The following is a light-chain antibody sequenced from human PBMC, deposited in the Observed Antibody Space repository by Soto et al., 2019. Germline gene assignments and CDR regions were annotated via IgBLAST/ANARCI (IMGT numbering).Light chain of an antibody. V-gene: IGKV1-5*03. J-gene: IGKJ1*01. CDR1: QSVSIW. CDR3: RQFNTSPWT. Sequence: DIQMTQSPSTLSASEVDRVTISCRASQSVSIWLAWYQQKPGRAPKLLIYKSSILESGVPSRFSGSGSGTEFTLTISSLQPDDFATYYCRQFNTSPWTFGQGTKVDIK. CDR2: KSS.